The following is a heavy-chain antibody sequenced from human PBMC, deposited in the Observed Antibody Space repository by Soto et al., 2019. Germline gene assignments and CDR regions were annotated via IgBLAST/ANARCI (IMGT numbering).Heavy chain of an antibody. J-gene: IGHJ4*02. CDR2: IGTAGDT. V-gene: IGHV3-13*01. Sequence: EVQLVESGGGLVQPGGSLRLSCAASVFTFSNYDMHCVRQVTGKGLEWVSTIGTAGDTYYPGSVKGRFTISRENAKNSLYLQMNSLRAEDTAVYYCARGRLISLYYFDYWGQGTLVTVSS. CDR1: VFTFSNYD. CDR3: ARGRLISLYYFDY. D-gene: IGHD2-15*01.